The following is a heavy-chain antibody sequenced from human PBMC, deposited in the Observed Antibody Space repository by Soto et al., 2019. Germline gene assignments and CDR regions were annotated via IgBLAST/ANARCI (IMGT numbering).Heavy chain of an antibody. V-gene: IGHV5-51*01. CDR3: AIFLLVGSSSCSTVF. Sequence: GESLKISCKGSGYSFTSYWIGWVRQMPGKGLEWMGIIYPGDSDTRYSPSFQGQVTISADKSISTAYLQWSSLKASDTAMYYCAIFLLVGSSSCSTVFWGKGLTVTVSS. J-gene: IGHJ6*03. CDR2: IYPGDSDT. D-gene: IGHD6-6*01. CDR1: GYSFTSYW.